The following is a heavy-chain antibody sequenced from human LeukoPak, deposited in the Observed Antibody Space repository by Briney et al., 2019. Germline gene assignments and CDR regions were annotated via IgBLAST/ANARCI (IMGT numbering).Heavy chain of an antibody. CDR2: IIPIFGTP. CDR1: GCTFRNSA. V-gene: IGHV1-69*01. CDR3: SIVGEGRMGMELLGSFYY. Sequence: ASVTVSCTASGCTFRNSAFVWVRQAPGQGLDWMGGIIPIFGTPNYAHNFQGRVTFTADEPPNTAYMDLRCLRSDGTAASFYSIVGEGRMGMELLGSFYYWGQGTLVTVSP. J-gene: IGHJ4*02. D-gene: IGHD3-16*01.